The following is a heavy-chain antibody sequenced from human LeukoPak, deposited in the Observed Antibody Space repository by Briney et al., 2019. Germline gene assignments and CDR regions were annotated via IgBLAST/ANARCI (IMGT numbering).Heavy chain of an antibody. Sequence: GESLKISCKGSGYSFTSYWISWVRQMPGKGLEWMGRIDPSDSYTNYSPSFQGHVTISADKSISTAYLQWSSLKASDTAMYYCARRVRGSSSGYYMYYFDYWGQGTLVSVSS. CDR3: ARRVRGSSSGYYMYYFDY. CDR1: GYSFTSYW. D-gene: IGHD3-22*01. V-gene: IGHV5-10-1*01. CDR2: IDPSDSYT. J-gene: IGHJ4*02.